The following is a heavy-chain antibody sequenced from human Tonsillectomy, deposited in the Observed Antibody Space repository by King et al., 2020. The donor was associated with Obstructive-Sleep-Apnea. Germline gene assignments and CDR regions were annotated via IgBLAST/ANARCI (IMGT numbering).Heavy chain of an antibody. J-gene: IGHJ4*02. V-gene: IGHV3-21*01. CDR3: AREGGSFYSCSGY. D-gene: IGHD2-15*01. CDR2: ISSSSSYI. CDR1: GFTFSSYS. Sequence: VQLVESGGGLVKPGGSLRLSCAASGFTFSSYSMNWVRQAPGKGLEWVSSISSSSSYIYYADSVKGRFTISRDNAKNSLYLQMNSLRAEDTAVYYCAREGGSFYSCSGYWGQGTLVTVSS.